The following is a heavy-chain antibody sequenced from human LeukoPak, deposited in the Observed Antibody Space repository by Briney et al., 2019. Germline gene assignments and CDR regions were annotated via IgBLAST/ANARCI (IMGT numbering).Heavy chain of an antibody. V-gene: IGHV3-30*04. CDR3: ARTMPQQLGGFDY. D-gene: IGHD6-13*01. CDR1: GFTFSSYA. J-gene: IGHJ4*02. CDR2: ISYDGSNK. Sequence: GGSLRLSCAASGFTFSSYAMHWVRQAPGKGLEWVAVISYDGSNKYYADSVKGRFTISRDNSKNTLYLQMNSLRAEDTAVYYCARTMPQQLGGFDYWGQGTLVTVSS.